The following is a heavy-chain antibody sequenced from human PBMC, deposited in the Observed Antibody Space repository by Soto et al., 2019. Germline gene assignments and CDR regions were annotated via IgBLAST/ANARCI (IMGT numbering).Heavy chain of an antibody. CDR2: ITDTCVYT. CDR1: GLTFSIYA. V-gene: IGHV3-23*01. J-gene: IGHJ5*01. Sequence: AWSLRLSRVSSGLTFSIYAIHWVRQDTGEGLEWVSTITDTCVYTKYSDSWRGRSTIPRENSKNTLYLQMSTLRAGTSAFYYFGRGSNDS. CDR3: GRGSNDS.